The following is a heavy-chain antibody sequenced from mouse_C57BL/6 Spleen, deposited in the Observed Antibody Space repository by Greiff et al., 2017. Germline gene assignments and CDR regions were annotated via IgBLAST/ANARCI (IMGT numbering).Heavy chain of an antibody. CDR3: ARREDWFAY. Sequence: QVQLQQPGAELARPGASVKMSCKASGYTFTSYTMHWVKQRPGQGLEWIGYINPSSGYTKYNQKFKDKATLPADKSYSPAYMQLSSLTSADSAVYYCARREDWFAYWGQGTLVTVSA. V-gene: IGHV1-4*01. CDR2: INPSSGYT. CDR1: GYTFTSYT. J-gene: IGHJ3*01.